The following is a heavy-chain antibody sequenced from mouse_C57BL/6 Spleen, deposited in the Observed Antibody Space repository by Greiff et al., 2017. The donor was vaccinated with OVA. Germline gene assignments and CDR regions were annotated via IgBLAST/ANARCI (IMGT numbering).Heavy chain of an antibody. D-gene: IGHD3-1*01. J-gene: IGHJ2*01. Sequence: EVQVVESGEGLVKPGGSLKLSCAASGFTFSSYAMSWVRQTPEKRLEWVAYISSGGDYIYYADTVKGRFTISRDNARNTLYLQMSSLKSEDTAMYYCTRDKRALYFDYWGQGTTLTVSS. V-gene: IGHV5-9-1*02. CDR1: GFTFSSYA. CDR2: ISSGGDYI. CDR3: TRDKRALYFDY.